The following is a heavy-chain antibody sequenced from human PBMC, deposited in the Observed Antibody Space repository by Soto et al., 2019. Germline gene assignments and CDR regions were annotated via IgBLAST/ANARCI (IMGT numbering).Heavy chain of an antibody. J-gene: IGHJ6*04. CDR1: GFTLSSYG. V-gene: IGHV3-33*01. Sequence: GGSLRLSCAASGFTLSSYGMHWVRQAPGKGLEWVAVIWSAGSNKYYADSVKGRFTISRDNSKKTLYMQMNSLRGEGTAVYYCARGGPECSGSSCYSYGMDVWGKGTTVTVSS. D-gene: IGHD2-15*01. CDR3: ARGGPECSGSSCYSYGMDV. CDR2: IWSAGSNK.